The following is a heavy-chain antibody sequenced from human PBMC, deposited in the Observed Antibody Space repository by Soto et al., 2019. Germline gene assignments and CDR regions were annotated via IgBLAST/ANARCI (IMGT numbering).Heavy chain of an antibody. D-gene: IGHD3-22*01. J-gene: IGHJ4*02. CDR3: ARSRANYYDSRGYYYSTFDY. CDR2: IIPMFGTA. Sequence: QVQLVQSGAEVKKPGSSVKVSCKTSGGTFSSYAISWVRQAPGQGLEWMGGIIPMFGTANYAQQFQGRVTITADEPTSTAYMERSSLRSEDTAVYYCARSRANYYDSRGYYYSTFDYWGQGTLVTVSS. CDR1: GGTFSSYA. V-gene: IGHV1-69*12.